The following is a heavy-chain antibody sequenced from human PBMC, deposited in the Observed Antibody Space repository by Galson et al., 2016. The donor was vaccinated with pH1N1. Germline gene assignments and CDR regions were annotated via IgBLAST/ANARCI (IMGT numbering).Heavy chain of an antibody. CDR3: SHRLRRYYGDTGTFDC. Sequence: ALVKPTQTLTLTCTVSGFSLTSSEVAVAWFRQPPGKTLEWLAVIYWDDDKRYSPSLQSRVALTMDTSRDQVVLTMDNMDPMDTATYFCSHRLRRYYGDTGTFDCWVQGALVTVSS. D-gene: IGHD4-17*01. V-gene: IGHV2-5*02. CDR2: IYWDDDK. CDR1: GFSLTSSEVA. J-gene: IGHJ4*02.